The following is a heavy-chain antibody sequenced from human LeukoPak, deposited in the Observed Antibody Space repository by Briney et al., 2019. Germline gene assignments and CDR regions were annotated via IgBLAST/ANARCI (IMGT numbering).Heavy chain of an antibody. CDR1: GFTFGDYA. V-gene: IGHV3-49*03. D-gene: IGHD3-10*01. J-gene: IGHJ4*02. Sequence: GGSLRLSCTASGFTFGDYAMSWFRRAPGKGLEWVGFIRSKAYGGTTEYAASVKGRFTISRDDSKSIAYLQMNSLKTEDTAVYYCTRVGWFGELLGDFDYWGQGTLVTVSS. CDR3: TRVGWFGELLGDFDY. CDR2: IRSKAYGGTT.